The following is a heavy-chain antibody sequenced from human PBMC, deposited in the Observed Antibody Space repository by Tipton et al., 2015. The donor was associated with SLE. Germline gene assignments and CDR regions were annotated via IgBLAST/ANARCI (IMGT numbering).Heavy chain of an antibody. D-gene: IGHD3-22*01. CDR2: FYTSGGT. CDR1: GGSMSSGSYY. CDR3: ARDYYDTTGYYDY. J-gene: IGHJ4*02. Sequence: TLSLTCTVSGGSMSSGSYYWSWIRQPAGKGLEWIGHFYTSGGTNYNPSLKSRVTISVDTSKSQFSLKLTSVTAADAAVYYCARDYYDTTGYYDYWGQGTLVAVSS. V-gene: IGHV4-61*09.